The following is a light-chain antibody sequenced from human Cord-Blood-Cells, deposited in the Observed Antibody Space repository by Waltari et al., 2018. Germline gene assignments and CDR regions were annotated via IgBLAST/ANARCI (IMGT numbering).Light chain of an antibody. CDR2: YDS. CDR1: NIGSKS. J-gene: IGLJ3*02. Sequence: PGKTARITCGGNNIGSKSVHWYQQKPGQAPVLVIYYDSDRPSGIPERFSGSNSGNTATLTISRVEAGDEADYYCQVWDSSSDHPVFGGGTKLTVL. V-gene: IGLV3-21*04. CDR3: QVWDSSSDHPV.